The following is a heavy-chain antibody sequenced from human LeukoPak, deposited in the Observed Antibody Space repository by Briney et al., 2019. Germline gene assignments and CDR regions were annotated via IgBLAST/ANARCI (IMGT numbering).Heavy chain of an antibody. Sequence: PGGSLRLSCAASGFTFSSYWMHWVRQAPGKGLVWVSRIYIDGGTTTYADSVKGRFTISRDNTKNTLYLQMNNLRAEDTAVYYCARDGRGDYPKLDYWGQGALVTVSS. CDR3: ARDGRGDYPKLDY. CDR2: IYIDGGTT. J-gene: IGHJ4*02. D-gene: IGHD4-17*01. CDR1: GFTFSSYW. V-gene: IGHV3-74*01.